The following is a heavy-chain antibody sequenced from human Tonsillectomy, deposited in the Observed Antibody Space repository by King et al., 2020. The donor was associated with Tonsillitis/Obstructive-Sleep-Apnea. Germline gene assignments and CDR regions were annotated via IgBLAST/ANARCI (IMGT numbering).Heavy chain of an antibody. D-gene: IGHD1-26*01. Sequence: VQLQESGPGLVKPSGTLSLTCAVSGDSISSSNWWSWVRQPPGKGLEWIGEIYQSGSTNYNPSLKSRGNISVDTPKNQFSLKMSSVTAADTAVYYCARVGSGGVYDYFDYWGQGTPVTVSS. CDR2: IYQSGST. CDR3: ARVGSGGVYDYFDY. J-gene: IGHJ4*02. CDR1: GDSISSSNW. V-gene: IGHV4-4*02.